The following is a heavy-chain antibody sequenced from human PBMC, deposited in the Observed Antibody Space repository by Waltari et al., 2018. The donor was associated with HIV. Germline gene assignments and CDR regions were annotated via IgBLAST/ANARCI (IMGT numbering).Heavy chain of an antibody. CDR2: ISGSGGST. D-gene: IGHD6-13*01. V-gene: IGHV3-23*01. Sequence: EVQVLESGGALVQPGGSLRLSCAASGFTFSHFGSSWVRQAPGKGLEWVSTISGSGGSTYYADSVKGRFTVSRDNSKNTLYLQMNSLRAEDTAVYFCVKEYQYSHSWYSYYGMDVWGQGTTVTVSS. J-gene: IGHJ6*02. CDR1: GFTFSHFG. CDR3: VKEYQYSHSWYSYYGMDV.